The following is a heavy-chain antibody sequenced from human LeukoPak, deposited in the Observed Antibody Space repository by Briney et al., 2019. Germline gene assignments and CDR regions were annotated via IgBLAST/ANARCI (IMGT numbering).Heavy chain of an antibody. CDR1: GGSISSGGYY. V-gene: IGHV4-31*03. CDR2: IYYSGST. J-gene: IGHJ4*02. D-gene: IGHD3-9*01. Sequence: PSQTLSLTCTVSGGSISSGGYYWSWIRQHQGKGLEWIGYIYYSGSTYYNPSLKSRVTISVDTSKNQFSLKLSSVTAADTAVYYCARVPYYDILTGYRGFDYWGQGTLVTVSS. CDR3: ARVPYYDILTGYRGFDY.